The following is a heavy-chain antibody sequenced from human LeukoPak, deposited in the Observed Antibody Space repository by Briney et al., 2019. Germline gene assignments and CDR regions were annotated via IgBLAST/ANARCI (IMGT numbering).Heavy chain of an antibody. D-gene: IGHD3-22*01. V-gene: IGHV3-7*01. CDR1: GFTFSSYW. CDR2: IKEDGSEE. Sequence: GGSLRLSCAASGFTFSSYWMSWVRQAPGKGLECVANIKEDGSEEYYVDSVKGRFSISRDNAKNSLYLQMNSLRAEDTAVYYCARDWLAGNPYHAFDLWGRGTMVTVSS. CDR3: ARDWLAGNPYHAFDL. J-gene: IGHJ3*01.